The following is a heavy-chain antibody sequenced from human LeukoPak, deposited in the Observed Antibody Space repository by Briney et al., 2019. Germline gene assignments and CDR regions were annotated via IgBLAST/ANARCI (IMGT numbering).Heavy chain of an antibody. CDR2: IYYSGST. Sequence: PSETLSLTCTVSGGSISSYYWSWIRQPPGKGLEWIGYIYYSGSTNYNPSLKSRVTISVDTSKNQFSLKLSSVTAADTAVYYCARDQTDDSGSYNWFDPWSQATLVTVSS. D-gene: IGHD1-26*01. J-gene: IGHJ5*02. CDR3: ARDQTDDSGSYNWFDP. CDR1: GGSISSYY. V-gene: IGHV4-59*01.